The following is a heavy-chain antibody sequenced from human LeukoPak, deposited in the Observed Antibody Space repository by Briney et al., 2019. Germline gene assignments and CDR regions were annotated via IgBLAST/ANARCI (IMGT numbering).Heavy chain of an antibody. CDR3: AKGRWDIVVVVAATNDAFDI. D-gene: IGHD2-15*01. V-gene: IGHV3-48*01. J-gene: IGHJ3*02. Sequence: GGSLRLSCAASGFTFSSYSMNWVRQAPGKGLEWVSYISSSSSTIYYADSVKGRFTISRDNAKNSLYLQMNSLRAEDTALYYCAKGRWDIVVVVAATNDAFDIWGQGTMVTVSS. CDR1: GFTFSSYS. CDR2: ISSSSSTI.